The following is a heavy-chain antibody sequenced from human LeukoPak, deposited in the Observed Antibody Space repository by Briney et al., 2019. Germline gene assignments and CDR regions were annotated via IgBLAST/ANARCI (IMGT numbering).Heavy chain of an antibody. J-gene: IGHJ5*02. D-gene: IGHD2-15*01. CDR2: ISAYNGNT. CDR3: ARGVVVAATGANFFDP. CDR1: GYTFTGYY. Sequence: ASVKVSCKASGYTFTGYYMHWVRQAPGQGLEWIGWISAYNGNTHYAQKLQARVTVTTDTSTSTAYMDLRSLRSDDTAVYYCARGVVVAATGANFFDPWGQGTLVTVSS. V-gene: IGHV1-18*04.